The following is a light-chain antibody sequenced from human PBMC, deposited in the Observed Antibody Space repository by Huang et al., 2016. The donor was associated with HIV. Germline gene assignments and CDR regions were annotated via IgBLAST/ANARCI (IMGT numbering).Light chain of an antibody. J-gene: IGKJ3*01. Sequence: DIQMTQSPSSLSASVGERVIMTCRASHNIDIYLNWYKQEPGKGPQLLVYHSDTLQIGVPSRFSGTGSGTEFSLTISSLQPEDFATYFCQQCYSTPFTFGPGTKVDI. V-gene: IGKV1-39*01. CDR1: HNIDIY. CDR3: QQCYSTPFT. CDR2: HSD.